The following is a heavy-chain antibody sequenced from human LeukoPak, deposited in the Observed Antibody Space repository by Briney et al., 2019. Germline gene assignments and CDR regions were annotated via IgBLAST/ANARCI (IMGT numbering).Heavy chain of an antibody. CDR1: GGSISSSSYY. V-gene: IGHV4-39*01. Sequence: SETLSLTCTVSGGSISSSSYYWGWIRPPPGQGLEWIGRIYYSGSTYYNPSLKSRVTISVDTSKNQFSLKLSSVTAADTAVYYCARYVDTGSYYYYYGMDVWGQGTTVTVSS. D-gene: IGHD5-18*01. CDR3: ARYVDTGSYYYYYGMDV. CDR2: IYYSGST. J-gene: IGHJ6*02.